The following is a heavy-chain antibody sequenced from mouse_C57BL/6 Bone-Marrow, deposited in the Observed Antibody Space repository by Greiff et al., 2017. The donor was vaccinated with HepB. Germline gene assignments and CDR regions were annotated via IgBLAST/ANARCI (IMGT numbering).Heavy chain of an antibody. CDR3: ARRGTWCDYFDY. Sequence: QVQLKESGPELVKPGASVKISCKASGYAFSSSWMNWVKQRPGKGLEWIGRIYPGDGDTNYNGKFKGKATLTADKSSSTAYMQLSSLTSEDSAVYFCARRGTWCDYFDYWGRGTTLTVSS. CDR2: IYPGDGDT. CDR1: GYAFSSSW. D-gene: IGHD1-1*02. V-gene: IGHV1-82*01. J-gene: IGHJ2*01.